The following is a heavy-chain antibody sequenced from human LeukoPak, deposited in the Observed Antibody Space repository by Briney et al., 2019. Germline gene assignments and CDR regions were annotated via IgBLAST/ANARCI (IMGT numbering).Heavy chain of an antibody. CDR1: GFTVSSNY. CDR2: IYSGGST. Sequence: GGSLRLSCAASGFTVSSNYMSWVRQAPGKGLEWVSVIYSGGSTYYADSVKGRFTISRDNSKNTLYLQMNSLRAEDTAVYYCARDRDPFYGFDPWGQGTLVTVSS. CDR3: ARDRDPFYGFDP. D-gene: IGHD2/OR15-2a*01. V-gene: IGHV3-53*01. J-gene: IGHJ5*02.